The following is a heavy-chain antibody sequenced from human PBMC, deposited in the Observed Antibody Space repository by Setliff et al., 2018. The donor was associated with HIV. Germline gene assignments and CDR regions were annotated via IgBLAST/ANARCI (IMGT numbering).Heavy chain of an antibody. J-gene: IGHJ6*02. Sequence: PSETLSLTCDVSGFSISSRYYWGWIRQSPGKGLEWIGNIYHTGSSYYNPSLNDRATISLDTSKNQFSLKLSSVTASDTAVYYCARARYIVIRGDAGMDVWGPGTTVTVSS. D-gene: IGHD3-10*01. CDR3: ARARYIVIRGDAGMDV. CDR1: GFSISSRYY. CDR2: IYHTGSS. V-gene: IGHV4-38-2*01.